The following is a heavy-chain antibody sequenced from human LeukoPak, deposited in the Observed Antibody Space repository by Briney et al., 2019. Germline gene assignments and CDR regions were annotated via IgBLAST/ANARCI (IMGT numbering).Heavy chain of an antibody. Sequence: SETLSLTCAVYGGSFSGYYWSWIRQPPGKGLEWIGEINHSGSTNYNPSLKSRVTISVDTSKNQFSLKLSSVTAADTAVYYCARRRSATYYDILTGYYIPLPFDYWGQGTLVTVSS. CDR2: INHSGST. D-gene: IGHD3-9*01. CDR3: ARRRSATYYDILTGYYIPLPFDY. CDR1: GGSFSGYY. J-gene: IGHJ4*02. V-gene: IGHV4-34*01.